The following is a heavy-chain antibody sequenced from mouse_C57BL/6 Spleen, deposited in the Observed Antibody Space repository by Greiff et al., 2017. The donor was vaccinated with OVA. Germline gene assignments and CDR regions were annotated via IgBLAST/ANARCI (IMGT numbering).Heavy chain of an antibody. CDR3: ARSDHYYGSSYGYFDV. J-gene: IGHJ1*03. CDR1: GYTFTSYW. D-gene: IGHD1-1*01. Sequence: VQLQQPGAELVMPGASVKLSCKASGYTFTSYWMHWVKQRPGQGLEWIGEIDPSDSYTNYNQKFKGKSTLTVDKSSSTAYMQLSSLTSEDSAVYYCARSDHYYGSSYGYFDVWGTGTTVTVSS. CDR2: IDPSDSYT. V-gene: IGHV1-69*01.